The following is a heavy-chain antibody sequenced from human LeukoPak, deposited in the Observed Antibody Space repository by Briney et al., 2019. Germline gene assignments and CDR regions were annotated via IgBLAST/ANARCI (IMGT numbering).Heavy chain of an antibody. J-gene: IGHJ4*02. V-gene: IGHV1-46*01. CDR3: ARIDGYKSLGY. Sequence: GPVKVSCKASGYTFTSYYMHWVRQAPGQGLEWMGIIKPSGGSTSYAQKFQGRVTMTRDTSTSTVYMELSSLRSEDTAVYYCARIDGYKSLGYWGQGTLVTVSS. D-gene: IGHD5-24*01. CDR2: IKPSGGST. CDR1: GYTFTSYY.